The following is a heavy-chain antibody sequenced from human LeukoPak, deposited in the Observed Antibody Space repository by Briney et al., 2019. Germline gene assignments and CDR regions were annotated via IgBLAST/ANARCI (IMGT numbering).Heavy chain of an antibody. V-gene: IGHV3-23*01. CDR3: ATDYGDYAGYFDF. CDR1: GFTFSTYA. CDR2: ISGDDGTT. D-gene: IGHD4-17*01. J-gene: IGHJ4*02. Sequence: PGGSLRLSCAASGFTFSTYAMSWVRQAPGKGLEWVSFISGDDGTTYYADSVKGRFTISRDNSKNTLYLQMNSLRAEDTALYYCATDYGDYAGYFDFWGQGTLVTVSS.